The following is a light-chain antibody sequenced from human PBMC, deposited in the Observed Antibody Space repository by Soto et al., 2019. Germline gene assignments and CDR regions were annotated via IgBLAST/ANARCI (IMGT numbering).Light chain of an antibody. CDR1: QDISNY. CDR3: QQYDNLPLP. V-gene: IGKV1-33*01. CDR2: DAS. J-gene: IGKJ4*01. Sequence: DIQMTHSPSSLSASVGDRVTITCQASQDISNYLNWYQQKPGKAPKLLIYDASNLETGVPSRFSGSGSGTDFTFTISSLQPEDIATYYCQQYDNLPLPFGGGTKVDIK.